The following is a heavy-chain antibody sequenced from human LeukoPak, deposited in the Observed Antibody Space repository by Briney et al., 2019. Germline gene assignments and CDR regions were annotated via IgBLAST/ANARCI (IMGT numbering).Heavy chain of an antibody. V-gene: IGHV3-21*01. D-gene: IGHD2-21*02. CDR2: ISSSGSYI. Sequence: TGGSLRLSCAASGFTFSNYAMSWVRQAPGKGLEWVSSISSSGSYIYYADSVKGRFTISRDNAKNSLYLQMNSLRAEDTAVYYCASRNQYCGGDCFWAFDIWGQGTMVTVSS. J-gene: IGHJ3*02. CDR1: GFTFSNYA. CDR3: ASRNQYCGGDCFWAFDI.